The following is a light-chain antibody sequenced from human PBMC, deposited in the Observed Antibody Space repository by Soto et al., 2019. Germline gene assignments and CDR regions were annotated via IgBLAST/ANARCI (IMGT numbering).Light chain of an antibody. V-gene: IGKV3-20*01. Sequence: EIVLTQSPGTLSLSPGERATLSCRASQSVSVNSLAWYQQKGGQAPRLLIYAASTRATGVPDRFSGTWSGTDFALTISRLETDDSAVYYCQQYGGSPFTFGPGTKVDIK. CDR2: AAS. CDR1: QSVSVNS. J-gene: IGKJ3*01. CDR3: QQYGGSPFT.